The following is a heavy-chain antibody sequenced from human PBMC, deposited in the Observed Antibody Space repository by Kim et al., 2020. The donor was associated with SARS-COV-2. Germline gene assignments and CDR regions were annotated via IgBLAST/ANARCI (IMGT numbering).Heavy chain of an antibody. J-gene: IGHJ5*02. CDR3: ARGGPYCSGGSCYKFDP. V-gene: IGHV1-69*13. CDR2: IIPIFGTA. CDR1: GGTFSSYA. Sequence: SVKVSCKASGGTFSSYAISWVRQAPGQGLEWMGGIIPIFGTANYAQKFQGRVTITADESTSTAYMELSSLRSEDTAVYYCARGGPYCSGGSCYKFDPWGQGTLVTVSS. D-gene: IGHD2-15*01.